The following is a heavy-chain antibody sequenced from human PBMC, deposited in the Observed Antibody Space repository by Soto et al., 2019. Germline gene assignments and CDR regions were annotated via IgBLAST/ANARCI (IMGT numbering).Heavy chain of an antibody. D-gene: IGHD6-13*01. Sequence: SGPTLANPTQTLTLICTFSGFSLSPSGMCVSWIRHPPGKALEWLALIDLDDDKYYSTSLKTRLPTSKDTFKTPVVLPLTNMDPVDTSMYYCAGTTYSSLESNFDYWGQGALVTVSS. CDR2: IDLDDDK. CDR3: AGTTYSSLESNFDY. J-gene: IGHJ4*02. V-gene: IGHV2-70*01. CDR1: GFSLSPSGMC.